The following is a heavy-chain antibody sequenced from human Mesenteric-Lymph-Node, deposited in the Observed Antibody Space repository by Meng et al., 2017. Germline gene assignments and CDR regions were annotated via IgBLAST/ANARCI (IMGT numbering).Heavy chain of an antibody. CDR2: INNDGSDT. Sequence: EEQVVESGGGLVQPGGSLRLSCAASGFTFNNYWMHWVRQAPGKGLVWVSRINNDGSDTTYADSVKGRFTISRDNAQNMLYLQMNSLRVEDTAVYYCARDKPHNWFDPWGQGTLVTVSS. J-gene: IGHJ5*02. CDR1: GFTFNNYW. CDR3: ARDKPHNWFDP. V-gene: IGHV3-74*01.